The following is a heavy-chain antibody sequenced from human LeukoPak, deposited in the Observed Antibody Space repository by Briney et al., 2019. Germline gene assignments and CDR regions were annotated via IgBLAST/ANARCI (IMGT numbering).Heavy chain of an antibody. Sequence: GGSLRLSCAASGFTFSIYSMNCVREAPGEGLECVSAISSATGYIYYADSVKGRFTISRDNAKNSLSLQMNSMRAEDTAVYYCAKDSIRSDSSRYSYRHWGQGTLVTVSS. D-gene: IGHD3-22*01. V-gene: IGHV3-21*04. J-gene: IGHJ4*02. CDR1: GFTFSIYS. CDR2: ISSATGYI. CDR3: AKDSIRSDSSRYSYRH.